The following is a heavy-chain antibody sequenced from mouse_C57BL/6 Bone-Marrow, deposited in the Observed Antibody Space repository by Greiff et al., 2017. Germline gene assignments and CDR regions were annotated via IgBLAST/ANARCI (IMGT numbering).Heavy chain of an antibody. CDR2: INPSNGGT. CDR1: GYTFTSYW. V-gene: IGHV1-53*01. D-gene: IGHD2-2*01. CDR3: ARFLVYGFYAMDY. J-gene: IGHJ4*01. Sequence: QVQLKQPGTELVKPGASVKLSCKASGYTFTSYWMHWVKQRPGQGLEWIGNINPSNGGTNYNEKFKSKATLTVDKSSSTAYMQLSSLTSEDSAVYYCARFLVYGFYAMDYWGQGTSVTVSS.